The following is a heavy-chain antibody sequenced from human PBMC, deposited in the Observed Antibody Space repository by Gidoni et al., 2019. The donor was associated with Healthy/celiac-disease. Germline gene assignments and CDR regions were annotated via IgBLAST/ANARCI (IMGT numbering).Heavy chain of an antibody. CDR3: ARDIQHLGYYYYGMDV. D-gene: IGHD3-16*01. CDR1: GFPFSDYY. J-gene: IGHJ6*02. CDR2: ISSSGSTI. Sequence: QVQLVESGGGLVKPGGSMRLSCAASGFPFSDYYMSWIRQAPGKGLDGVSYISSSGSTIYYADSVKGRFTISRDNAKNSLYLQMNSLRAEDTAVYYCARDIQHLGYYYYGMDVWGQGTTVTVSS. V-gene: IGHV3-11*01.